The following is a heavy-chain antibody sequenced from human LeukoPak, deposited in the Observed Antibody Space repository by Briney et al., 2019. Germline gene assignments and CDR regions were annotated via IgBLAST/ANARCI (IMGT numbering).Heavy chain of an antibody. CDR1: GFTFSSYA. J-gene: IGHJ4*02. CDR3: AKDAHYYDSSGYYY. D-gene: IGHD3-22*01. V-gene: IGHV3-23*01. Sequence: GGSLRLSCVASGFTFSSYAMSWVRQAPGKGLEWVSAISGSGGSTYYADSVKGRFTISRDNSKNTLYLQMNSLRAEDTAVYYCAKDAHYYDSSGYYYWGQGTLVTVSS. CDR2: ISGSGGST.